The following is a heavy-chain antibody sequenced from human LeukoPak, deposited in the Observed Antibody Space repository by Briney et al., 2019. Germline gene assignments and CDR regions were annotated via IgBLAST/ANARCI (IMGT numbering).Heavy chain of an antibody. Sequence: LSLTCTVSGGSISSYYWSWIRQPPGKGLEWVSYISSSGSTIYYADSVKGRFTISRDNAKNSLYLQMNSLRAEDTAVYYCARVIGRLWFGGPWFDPWGQGTLVTVSS. CDR3: ARVIGRLWFGGPWFDP. D-gene: IGHD3-10*01. V-gene: IGHV3-11*04. J-gene: IGHJ5*02. CDR1: GGSISSYY. CDR2: ISSSGSTI.